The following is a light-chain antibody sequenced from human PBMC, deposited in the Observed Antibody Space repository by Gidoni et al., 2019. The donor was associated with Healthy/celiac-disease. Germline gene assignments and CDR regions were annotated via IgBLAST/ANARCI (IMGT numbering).Light chain of an antibody. CDR2: AAS. Sequence: AIRTTPSPSSFSASTGDRVTITCRASQGISSYLAWYQQKPGKAPKLLLYAASTLQSGVPSRFSGSGSGTDFTLTISCLQSEDFATYYCQQYYSYPLTFGGGTKVEIK. CDR3: QQYYSYPLT. CDR1: QGISSY. V-gene: IGKV1-8*01. J-gene: IGKJ4*01.